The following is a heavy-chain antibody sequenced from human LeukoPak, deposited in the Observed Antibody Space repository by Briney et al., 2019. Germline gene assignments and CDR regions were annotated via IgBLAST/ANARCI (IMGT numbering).Heavy chain of an antibody. Sequence: GGSLRLSCAASEFTFWMHWVRQAPGKGLVWVSRSNEDGSTTNYADSVKGRFTISRDNAKNTLYLQMNTLTAEDTAVYYCVRDLGGRSGHWGQGTLVTVSS. V-gene: IGHV3-74*01. J-gene: IGHJ4*02. CDR2: SNEDGSTT. CDR1: EFTFW. CDR3: VRDLGGRSGH. D-gene: IGHD1-26*01.